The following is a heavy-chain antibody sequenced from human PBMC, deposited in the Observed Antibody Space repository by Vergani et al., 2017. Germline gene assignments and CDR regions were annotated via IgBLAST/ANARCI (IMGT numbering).Heavy chain of an antibody. J-gene: IGHJ4*02. V-gene: IGHV4-34*01. CDR2: INHSGST. CDR1: GGSFSGYY. Sequence: QVQLQQWGAGLLKPSETLSLTCAVYGGSFSGYYWSWIRQPPGKGLEWIGEINHSGSTNYNPSLKSRVTISVDTSKNQFSLKLSSVTAADTAVYYCAREGNTAMANFADWGQGSLVTVSS. D-gene: IGHD5-18*01. CDR3: AREGNTAMANFAD.